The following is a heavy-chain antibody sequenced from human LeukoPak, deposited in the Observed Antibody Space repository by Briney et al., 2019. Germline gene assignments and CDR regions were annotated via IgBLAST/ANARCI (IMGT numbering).Heavy chain of an antibody. D-gene: IGHD6-13*01. Sequence: GGSLRLSCAASGFTFSSYAMSWVRQAPGKGLEWVSYISSSGSTIYYADSVKGRFTISRDNAKNSLYLQMNSLRAEDTAAYYCAREGTEGIAAAGTYYYCGIDVWGQGTTVTVSS. CDR1: GFTFSSYA. CDR2: ISSSGSTI. V-gene: IGHV3-48*03. J-gene: IGHJ6*02. CDR3: AREGTEGIAAAGTYYYCGIDV.